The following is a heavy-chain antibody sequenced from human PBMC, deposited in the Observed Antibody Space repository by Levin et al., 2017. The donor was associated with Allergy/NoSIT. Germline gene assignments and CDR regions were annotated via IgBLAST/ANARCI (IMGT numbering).Heavy chain of an antibody. CDR3: AKWGRPYCSNTSSDSLPGWFDP. J-gene: IGHJ5*02. V-gene: IGHV4-34*01. D-gene: IGHD2-2*01. Sequence: PSETLSLTCAIYGGSFRGYYWSWIRQPPGKGLEWIGEITHSGSTNYNPSLKSRVTISIDTSKNQFSLKLRSVTAADTAVYYCAKWGRPYCSNTSSDSLPGWFDPCGQGVLVTVSS. CDR2: ITHSGST. CDR1: GGSFRGYY.